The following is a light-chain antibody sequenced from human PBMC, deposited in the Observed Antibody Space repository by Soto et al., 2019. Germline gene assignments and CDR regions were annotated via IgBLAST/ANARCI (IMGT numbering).Light chain of an antibody. J-gene: IGLJ2*01. CDR1: SSDVGGYNY. V-gene: IGLV2-8*01. CDR3: SSYGGSNTVV. Sequence: QSALTQPPSASGSPGQSVTISCTGSSSDVGGYNYVSWYQQHPGKAPKLTIYEVSKRPSGVPDRLSGSKSGNTASLTVSGLQAEDEADYCCSSYGGSNTVVFGGGTKLTVL. CDR2: EVS.